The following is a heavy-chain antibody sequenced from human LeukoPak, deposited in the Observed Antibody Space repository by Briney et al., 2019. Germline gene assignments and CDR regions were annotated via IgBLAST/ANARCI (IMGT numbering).Heavy chain of an antibody. V-gene: IGHV3-11*01. D-gene: IGHD2-15*01. CDR2: ISSSGSTI. CDR1: GFTFSDYY. Sequence: GGSLRLSCAASGFTFSDYYMSWIRQAPGKGLEWVSYISSSGSTIYYADSVKGRFTISRDNAKNSLYLQMNSLRAEDTAVYYCANLPPAGVADIRFDPWGQGTLVTVSS. CDR3: ANLPPAGVADIRFDP. J-gene: IGHJ5*02.